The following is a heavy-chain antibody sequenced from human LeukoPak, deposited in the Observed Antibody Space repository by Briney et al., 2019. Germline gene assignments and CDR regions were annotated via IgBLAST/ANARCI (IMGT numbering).Heavy chain of an antibody. D-gene: IGHD5-24*01. J-gene: IGHJ4*02. Sequence: TGGSLRLSCAASGFTFRSYNMNWVRQAPGKGLEWVSSISSSSDYIYYADSVKGRFTISRDNAKNSLYLQMNSLRAEDTAVYHCARDRERWLQGNFDYWGQGTLVTVSS. CDR3: ARDRERWLQGNFDY. CDR1: GFTFRSYN. V-gene: IGHV3-21*01. CDR2: ISSSSDYI.